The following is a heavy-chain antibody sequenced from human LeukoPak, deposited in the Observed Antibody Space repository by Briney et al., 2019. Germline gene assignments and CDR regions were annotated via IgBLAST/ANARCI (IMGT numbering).Heavy chain of an antibody. J-gene: IGHJ4*02. CDR1: GGSISSSRDY. V-gene: IGHV4-39*07. D-gene: IGHD6-19*01. CDR2: IYYSGST. Sequence: SETLSLTCTVSGGSISSSRDYWGWIRQPPGKGLEWIGSIYYSGSTYYNPSRKSRVTISVDTSKNQFSLKLRSVTAADTAVYYCARYEAVAGVFDYWGQGPLVSVSS. CDR3: ARYEAVAGVFDY.